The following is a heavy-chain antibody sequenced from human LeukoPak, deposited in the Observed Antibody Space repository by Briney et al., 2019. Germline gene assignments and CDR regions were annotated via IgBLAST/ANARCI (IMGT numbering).Heavy chain of an antibody. CDR3: ARGGSSSGWYNDY. D-gene: IGHD6-19*01. CDR1: GGSISSSSYY. J-gene: IGHJ4*02. Sequence: SETLSLTCTVSGGSISSSSYYWGWIRQPPGKGLEWIGSIYYSGSTYYNPSLKSRVTISVDTSKNQFSLKLSSVTAADTAVYYCARGGSSSGWYNDYWGQGTPVTVSS. CDR2: IYYSGST. V-gene: IGHV4-39*01.